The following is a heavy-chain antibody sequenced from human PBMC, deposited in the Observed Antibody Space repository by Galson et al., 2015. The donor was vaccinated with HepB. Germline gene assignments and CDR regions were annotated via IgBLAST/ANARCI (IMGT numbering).Heavy chain of an antibody. V-gene: IGHV1-46*01. CDR3: ARGYYTVHYYYYYGMDV. CDR1: GYTFTSYY. Sequence: SVKVSCKASGYTFTSYYMHWVRQAPGQGLEWMGIINPSGGGTSYAQKFQGRVTMTRDTSTSTVYMELSSLRSEDTAVYYCARGYYTVHYYYYYGMDVWGQGTTVTVSS. J-gene: IGHJ6*02. D-gene: IGHD3-3*01. CDR2: INPSGGGT.